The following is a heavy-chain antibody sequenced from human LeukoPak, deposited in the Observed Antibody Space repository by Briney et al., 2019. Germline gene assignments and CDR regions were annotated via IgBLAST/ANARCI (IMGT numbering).Heavy chain of an antibody. J-gene: IGHJ4*02. D-gene: IGHD6-19*01. CDR3: ARGHSSGWYPFDY. CDR2: ISSSSRFSSYI. CDR1: GFTFSSNG. Sequence: GGSLRLSCAASGFTFSSNGMNWVRQAPGKGLEWVSSISSSSRFSSYIYYADSVKGRFTISRDNAKNSLHLQMNSLRAEDTAVYFCARGHSSGWYPFDYWGQGTLVTVSS. V-gene: IGHV3-21*06.